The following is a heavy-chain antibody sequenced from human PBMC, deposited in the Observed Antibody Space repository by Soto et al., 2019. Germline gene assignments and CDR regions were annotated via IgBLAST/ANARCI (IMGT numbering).Heavy chain of an antibody. Sequence: PGGSLRLSCEGSGYSFKNYAMHWVRQTPGKGLEWVAMTSHNRNRQDYKDSVKGRFSISRDNSKNTLYLHLSSLRPEDTAVYYCARVGYGDYLEYWGQGTPVTVSS. V-gene: IGHV3-30*03. CDR3: ARVGYGDYLEY. CDR2: TSHNRNRQ. CDR1: GYSFKNYA. J-gene: IGHJ4*02. D-gene: IGHD4-17*01.